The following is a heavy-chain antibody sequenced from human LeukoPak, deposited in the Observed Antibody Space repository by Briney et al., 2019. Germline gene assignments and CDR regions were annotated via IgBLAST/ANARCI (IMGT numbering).Heavy chain of an antibody. Sequence: PSETLSLTCAVYGGSFSAYHWSWIRQPPGKGLEWIGEINHSGSTNYNPSLKSRVTISVDTSKNQFSLKLSSVTAADTAVYYCARAPGFGELFAFDIWGQGTMVTVSS. CDR2: INHSGST. V-gene: IGHV4-34*01. CDR1: GGSFSAYH. D-gene: IGHD3-10*01. CDR3: ARAPGFGELFAFDI. J-gene: IGHJ3*02.